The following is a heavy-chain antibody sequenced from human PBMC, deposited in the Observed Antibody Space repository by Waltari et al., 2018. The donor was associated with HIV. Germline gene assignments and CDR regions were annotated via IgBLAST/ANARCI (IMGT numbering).Heavy chain of an antibody. V-gene: IGHV4-61*02. CDR3: ARVNLAVDWYFDL. Sequence: QVQLQESGPGLVKPSQTLSLTCTVSGGSISRGSYYWSWLRQPAGKGLEWIGRIYTSGSTNYNPSLKSRVTISVDTSKNQFSLKLSSVTAADTAVYYCARVNLAVDWYFDLWGRGTLVTVSS. D-gene: IGHD3-16*01. CDR1: GGSISRGSYY. J-gene: IGHJ2*01. CDR2: IYTSGST.